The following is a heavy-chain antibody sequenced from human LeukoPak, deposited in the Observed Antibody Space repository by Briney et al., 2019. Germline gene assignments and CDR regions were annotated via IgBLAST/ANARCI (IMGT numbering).Heavy chain of an antibody. CDR2: IFYTGST. V-gene: IGHV4-39*01. CDR3: AKSGGYGLIDY. J-gene: IGHJ4*02. D-gene: IGHD1-26*01. Sequence: SETLSLTCSVSGGSISNNNYYWGWIRQPPGNGLEWIGSIFYTGSTFYKPSLKSRVTISVDTSKNQFSLKLSSVTAADTAIYYCAKSGGYGLIDYWGQGTLVTVSS. CDR1: GGSISNNNYY.